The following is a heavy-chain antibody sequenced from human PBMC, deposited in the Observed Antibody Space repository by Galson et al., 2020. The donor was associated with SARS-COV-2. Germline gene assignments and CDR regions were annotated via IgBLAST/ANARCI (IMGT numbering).Heavy chain of an antibody. CDR2: IKQDGSEK. D-gene: IGHD3-9*01. CDR1: GFTYSRYW. Sequence: GQSLKISCAASGFTYSRYWMSWVRQAPGKGLEWVANIKQDGSEKYYVDSVKGRFTISRDNAKNSLYLQMNSLRAEDTAVYYCARANRYFDWLAPKQEFDYWGQGTLVTVSS. CDR3: ARANRYFDWLAPKQEFDY. V-gene: IGHV3-7*03. J-gene: IGHJ4*02.